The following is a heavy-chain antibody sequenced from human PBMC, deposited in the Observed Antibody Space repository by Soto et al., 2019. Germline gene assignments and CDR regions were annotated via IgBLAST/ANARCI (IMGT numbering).Heavy chain of an antibody. CDR2: ISFDGTNK. J-gene: IGHJ4*02. V-gene: IGHV3-30-3*01. Sequence: PGGSLRLSCAASGFTFSRYAMHWVRQTPGKGLEWLTFISFDGTNKYYADSVKGRFTISRDNFKNTLYLEMNNLRAEDTAVYYCARVWGYYFEYWGQGTLVTVSS. CDR1: GFTFSRYA. CDR3: ARVWGYYFEY. D-gene: IGHD3-10*01.